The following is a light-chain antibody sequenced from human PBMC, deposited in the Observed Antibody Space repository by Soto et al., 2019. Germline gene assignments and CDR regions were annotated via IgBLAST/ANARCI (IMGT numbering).Light chain of an antibody. Sequence: DIQMTQSPSSLSASVGDRVTITCRASQGISHFLAWYQQKPGKVPKLLIYAASILQSGVPPRFSGSGSGTEFTLTISSLQPEDVATYYCQKYNTVPRTFGRGTKVEI. CDR1: QGISHF. CDR2: AAS. J-gene: IGKJ1*01. V-gene: IGKV1-27*01. CDR3: QKYNTVPRT.